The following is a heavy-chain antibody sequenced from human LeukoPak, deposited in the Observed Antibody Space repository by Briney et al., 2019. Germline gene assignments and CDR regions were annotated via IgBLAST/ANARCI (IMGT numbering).Heavy chain of an antibody. Sequence: ASVKVSCKASGYTFTSYDINWVRQAPGQGLEWMGWMNPNSGNTGYAQKFQGRVTMTRNTSISTAYMELSSLRSEDTAVYYCARGPVTTYIRYFDYWGQGTLVTVSS. CDR2: MNPNSGNT. CDR3: ARGPVTTYIRYFDY. J-gene: IGHJ4*02. V-gene: IGHV1-8*01. CDR1: GYTFTSYD. D-gene: IGHD4-17*01.